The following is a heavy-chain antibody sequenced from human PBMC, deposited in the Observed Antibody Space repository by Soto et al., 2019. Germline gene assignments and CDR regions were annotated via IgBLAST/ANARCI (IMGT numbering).Heavy chain of an antibody. CDR2: ISSSSSTI. V-gene: IGHV3-48*02. D-gene: IGHD3-22*01. Sequence: GGSLRLSCAASGFTFSSYSMNWVRQAPGKGLEWVSYISSSSSTIYYADSVKGRFTISRDNAKNSLYLQMNSLRDEDTAVYYCARDRGARYYYDSSGYYSDAFDIWGQGTMVTVSS. J-gene: IGHJ3*02. CDR3: ARDRGARYYYDSSGYYSDAFDI. CDR1: GFTFSSYS.